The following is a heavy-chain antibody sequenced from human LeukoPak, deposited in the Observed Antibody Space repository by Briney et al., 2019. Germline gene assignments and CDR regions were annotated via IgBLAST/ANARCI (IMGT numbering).Heavy chain of an antibody. CDR3: AREALTGDDAFDI. CDR2: INHSGST. V-gene: IGHV4-34*01. Sequence: SETLSLTCAVYGGSFSGYYWSWIRQPPGKGLEWIGEINHSGSTNYNPSLKSRVTISVDTSKNQLSLKLSSVTAADTAVYYCAREALTGDDAFDIWGQGTMVTVSS. J-gene: IGHJ3*02. CDR1: GGSFSGYY. D-gene: IGHD7-27*01.